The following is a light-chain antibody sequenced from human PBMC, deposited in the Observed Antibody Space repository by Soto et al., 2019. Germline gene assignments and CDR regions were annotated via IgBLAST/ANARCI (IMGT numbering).Light chain of an antibody. CDR1: QSVSTY. CDR2: DAS. J-gene: IGKJ4*01. Sequence: EIVLTQSPATLSLSPGERATLSCRASQSVSTYLAWYQQRPGQAPRLLIYDASNRAPGIPARFSGSGSGTDFTLTINSLEPEDFAVYYCQQRSNWPRSTFGGGTKVEIK. CDR3: QQRSNWPRST. V-gene: IGKV3-11*01.